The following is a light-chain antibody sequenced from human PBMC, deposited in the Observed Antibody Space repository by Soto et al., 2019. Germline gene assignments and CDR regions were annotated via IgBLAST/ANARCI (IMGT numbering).Light chain of an antibody. CDR3: SSYAGSNTWV. J-gene: IGLJ3*02. CDR1: SSDVGGYNY. CDR2: EVT. Sequence: QSVLTQPPSASGSPGQSVTISCTGTSSDVGGYNYVSWYQQYPGTAPKLMIYEVTKRPSGVPDRFSGSKSDNTASLTVSGLQAEDEADYYCSSYAGSNTWVFGGGTQLTVL. V-gene: IGLV2-8*01.